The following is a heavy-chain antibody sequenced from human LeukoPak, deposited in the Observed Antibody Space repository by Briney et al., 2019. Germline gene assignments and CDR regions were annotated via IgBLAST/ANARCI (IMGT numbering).Heavy chain of an antibody. CDR2: IASDGSST. J-gene: IGHJ4*02. CDR3: ARGRPHGNDY. Sequence: PGGSLRLSCVASGFSFNNYRMTWVRQAPGKGLVWVSRIASDGSSTTYADSVKGRFSISRDNAKNTLYLQMNSLRVEDTAVYYCARGRPHGNDYWGQGTLVTVSS. V-gene: IGHV3-74*01. D-gene: IGHD4-23*01. CDR1: GFSFNNYR.